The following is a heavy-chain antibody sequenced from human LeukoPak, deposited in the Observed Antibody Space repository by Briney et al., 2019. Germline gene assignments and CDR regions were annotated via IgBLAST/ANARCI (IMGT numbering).Heavy chain of an antibody. CDR2: INSDGGST. D-gene: IGHD5-24*01. CDR1: GFTFSNYW. V-gene: IGHV3-74*01. J-gene: IGHJ4*02. CDR3: ARRIQGMAPYYFDY. Sequence: PGGSLRLSCEASGFTFSNYWMHWVRQAPGKGLVWVSRINSDGGSTSYADSVKGRFTISRDNAKNTLYLQMNSLRAEDTAVYYCARRIQGMAPYYFDYWGQGTLVTVSS.